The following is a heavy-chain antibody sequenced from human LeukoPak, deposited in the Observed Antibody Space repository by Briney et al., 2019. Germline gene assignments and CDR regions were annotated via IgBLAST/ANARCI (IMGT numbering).Heavy chain of an antibody. D-gene: IGHD2-15*01. CDR1: GGSISSGGYY. V-gene: IGHV4-31*03. Sequence: PSETLSLTCTVSGGSISSGGYYWSWIRQHPGKGLEWIGYIYYSGSAYYNPSLKSRVTISVDTSENQFSLKLSSVTAADTAVYYCARGLPTSHFDYWGQGTLVTVSS. CDR2: IYYSGSA. CDR3: ARGLPTSHFDY. J-gene: IGHJ4*02.